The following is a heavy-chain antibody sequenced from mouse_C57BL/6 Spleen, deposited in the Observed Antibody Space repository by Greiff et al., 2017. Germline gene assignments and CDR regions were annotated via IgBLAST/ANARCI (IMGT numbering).Heavy chain of an antibody. D-gene: IGHD1-1*01. CDR3: ARDYYGSSHIFAY. V-gene: IGHV5-4*01. CDR1: GFTFSSYA. J-gene: IGHJ3*01. CDR2: ISDGGSYT. Sequence: EVQLVESGGGLVKPGGSLKLSCAASGFTFSSYAMSWVRQTPEKRLEWVATISDGGSYTYYPDNVKGRFTISRDNAKNNLYLQMSQLKSEDTAMYYCARDYYGSSHIFAYWGQGTLVTVSA.